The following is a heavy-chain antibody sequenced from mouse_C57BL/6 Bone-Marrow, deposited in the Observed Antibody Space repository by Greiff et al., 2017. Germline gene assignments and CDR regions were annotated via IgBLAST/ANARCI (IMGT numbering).Heavy chain of an antibody. D-gene: IGHD1-1*01. J-gene: IGHJ2*01. V-gene: IGHV14-3*01. CDR1: GFNINNTY. Sequence: VQLQQSVAELVRPGASVKLSCTASGFNINNTYMHWVQQRPEQGLEWIGRIDPANGNTKYAPKFQGQATITADTTSNTDYLQLSSLTSEDTAIYYCARCDYGSRSDFDYWGQGTTLTVSS. CDR2: IDPANGNT. CDR3: ARCDYGSRSDFDY.